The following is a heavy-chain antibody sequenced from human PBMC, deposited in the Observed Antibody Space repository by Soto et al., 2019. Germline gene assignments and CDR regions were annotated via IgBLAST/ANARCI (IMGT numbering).Heavy chain of an antibody. CDR2: IVVGSGNT. CDR1: GFTFTSSA. J-gene: IGHJ6*02. CDR3: AAARQRTDGDRRYYYYGMDV. Sequence: QMQLVQSGPEVKKPGTSVKVSCQASGFTFTSSAMPWVRQARGQRLEWLGWIVVGSGNTNYAQKFQERVTITRDMSKSTAYMELSSLRSEDTAVYYCAAARQRTDGDRRYYYYGMDVWGQGTTVTVSS. V-gene: IGHV1-58*02. D-gene: IGHD4-17*01.